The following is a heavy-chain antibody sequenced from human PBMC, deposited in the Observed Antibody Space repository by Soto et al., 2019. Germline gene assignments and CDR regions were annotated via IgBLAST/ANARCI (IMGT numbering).Heavy chain of an antibody. Sequence: EVQLVESGGGLVQPGGSLRLSCAASGFTFSSYAMHWVRQAPGKGLEYVSDISSNGGSTYYANSVKGRFTIARDNSKNTLYLEMGSLRAEDMAVYYCARRGYSGYEIDYWGQGTLVTVSS. CDR1: GFTFSSYA. V-gene: IGHV3-64*01. D-gene: IGHD5-12*01. J-gene: IGHJ4*02. CDR2: ISSNGGST. CDR3: ARRGYSGYEIDY.